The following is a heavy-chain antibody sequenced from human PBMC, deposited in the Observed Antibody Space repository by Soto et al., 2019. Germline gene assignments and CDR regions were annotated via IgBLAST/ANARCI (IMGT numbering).Heavy chain of an antibody. Sequence: SETLSLTCTVSGGSISSYYWSWIRQPPGKGLEWIGYIYYSGSTNYNPSLKSRVTISVDTSKNQFSLKLSSVTAADTAVYYCALLEYSSLRPGFDPWGQGTLVTAPQ. V-gene: IGHV4-59*01. CDR3: ALLEYSSLRPGFDP. CDR1: GGSISSYY. D-gene: IGHD6-6*01. J-gene: IGHJ5*02. CDR2: IYYSGST.